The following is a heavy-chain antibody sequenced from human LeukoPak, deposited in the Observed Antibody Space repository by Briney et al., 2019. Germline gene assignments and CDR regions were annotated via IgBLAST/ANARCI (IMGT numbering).Heavy chain of an antibody. D-gene: IGHD2-15*01. CDR1: GGSISSYY. CDR3: AKLFGSSFFDY. Sequence: SSETLSLTCTVSGGSISSYYWSWIRQPPGKGLEWIGNIYYRGSTNYNPSLKSRVTISVDTSQNRFSLKMSSMTAADTAVYYCAKLFGSSFFDYWGRGTLVTVSS. V-gene: IGHV4-59*08. J-gene: IGHJ4*02. CDR2: IYYRGST.